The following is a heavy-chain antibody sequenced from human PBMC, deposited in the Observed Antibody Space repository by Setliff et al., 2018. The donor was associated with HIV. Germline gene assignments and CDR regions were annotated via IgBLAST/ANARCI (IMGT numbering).Heavy chain of an antibody. CDR3: ARQASYVLDP. D-gene: IGHD1-26*01. V-gene: IGHV5-51*01. Sequence: GESLKISCKASGYSFTTYWIAWVRQMPGKGLEWMGIIYPADSDTKYSPSFRGHVTVSADKSISTAYLQWSSLKASDTAMYYCARQASYVLDPWGQGTLVTVSS. J-gene: IGHJ5*02. CDR1: GYSFTTYW. CDR2: IYPADSDT.